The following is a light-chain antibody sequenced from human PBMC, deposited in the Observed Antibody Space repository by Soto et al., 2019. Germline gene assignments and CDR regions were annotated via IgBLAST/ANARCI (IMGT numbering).Light chain of an antibody. V-gene: IGLV4-69*01. Sequence: HPVLTQSPSASASLGASVKITCTLSSGHSNYAIAWHQQQPEKGPRFLMKLNSDGSHIKGDGIPDRFSGSSSGAERYLTISSLQSEDEADYYCQTWGTGIRVFGGGTKLTVL. CDR3: QTWGTGIRV. CDR2: LNSDGSH. J-gene: IGLJ3*02. CDR1: SGHSNYA.